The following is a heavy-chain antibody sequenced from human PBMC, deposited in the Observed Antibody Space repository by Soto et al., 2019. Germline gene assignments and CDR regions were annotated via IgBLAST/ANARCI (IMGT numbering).Heavy chain of an antibody. CDR2: IYYSGST. CDR1: GSSVSSGSYY. D-gene: IGHD4-17*01. V-gene: IGHV4-61*01. CDR3: ARGNDYGDYSYYYGMDV. Sequence: SETLSLTCTASGSSVSSGSYYWSWTRQPPGTGLEWIGHIYYSGSTNYNPSLKSRVTISVDTSKNQFSLKLSSVTAADTAVYYCARGNDYGDYSYYYGMDVWGQGTTVTVSS. J-gene: IGHJ6*02.